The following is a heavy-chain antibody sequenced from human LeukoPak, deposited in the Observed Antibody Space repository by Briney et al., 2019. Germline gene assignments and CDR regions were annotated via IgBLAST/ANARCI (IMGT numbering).Heavy chain of an antibody. CDR3: ARGKYGSRSPDY. Sequence: ASVKVPCKASGYTFTGYYMHWVRQAPGQGLEWMGWINPNSGGTNYAQKFQGRVTMTRDTSISTAYMELSRLRSDDTAVYYCARGKYGSRSPDYWGQGTLVTVSS. J-gene: IGHJ4*02. CDR2: INPNSGGT. CDR1: GYTFTGYY. D-gene: IGHD3-10*01. V-gene: IGHV1-2*02.